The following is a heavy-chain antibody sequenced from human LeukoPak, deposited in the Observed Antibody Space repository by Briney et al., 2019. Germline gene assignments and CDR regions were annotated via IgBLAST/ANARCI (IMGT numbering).Heavy chain of an antibody. V-gene: IGHV4-61*10. CDR3: ARLNGPMAVYGADV. D-gene: IGHD3-10*01. Sequence: SETLSLTCTESGASVSSGNCYWSWIRQPAGKGPEWIGRMYSSGGANYNPSLKTRVTISIDTSKNQFSLKLSSVTAADTAVYYCARLNGPMAVYGADVWGQGTTVTVS. J-gene: IGHJ6*02. CDR2: MYSSGGA. CDR1: GASVSSGNCY.